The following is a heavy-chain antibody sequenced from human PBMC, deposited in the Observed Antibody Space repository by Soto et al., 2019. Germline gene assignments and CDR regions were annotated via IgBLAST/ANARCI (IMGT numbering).Heavy chain of an antibody. CDR3: ARDRSQDSSSWYGNWFYA. CDR2: ISSSSSTI. V-gene: IGHV3-48*01. Sequence: GGSLRLSCAASGFTLSSYSMNWVRQAPGKWLEWVSYISSSSSTIYYADSVKGRFTISRDNAKNSLYLKTNSMRAEDTAVYYTARDRSQDSSSWYGNWFYAWGQGTLVTVS. J-gene: IGHJ5*02. CDR1: GFTLSSYS. D-gene: IGHD6-13*01.